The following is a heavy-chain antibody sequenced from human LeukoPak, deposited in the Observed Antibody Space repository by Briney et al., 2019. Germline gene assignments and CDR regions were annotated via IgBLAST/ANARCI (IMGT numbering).Heavy chain of an antibody. CDR2: ISWNSGSI. V-gene: IGHV3-9*01. Sequence: GGSLRLSCAASGFTFDDYAMHWVRQAPGKGLEWVSGISWNSGSIGYADSVKGRFTISRDNAKTSLYLQMNSLRAEDTALYYCASGGMAPDVMDVWGQGTTVTVSS. D-gene: IGHD3-3*01. CDR1: GFTFDDYA. CDR3: ASGGMAPDVMDV. J-gene: IGHJ6*02.